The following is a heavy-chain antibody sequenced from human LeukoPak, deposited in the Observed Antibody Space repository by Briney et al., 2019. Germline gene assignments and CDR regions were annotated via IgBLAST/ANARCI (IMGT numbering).Heavy chain of an antibody. CDR1: GYSFTVHY. CDR3: ARVKRSYYDILTGYAPFDY. V-gene: IGHV1-2*02. D-gene: IGHD3-9*01. J-gene: IGHJ4*02. Sequence: ASVKVSCKASGYSFTVHYIHWVRQVPGQGLEWMGWINPNSGGTNYAQKFQGRVTMARDTSISTAYMELSRLRSDDTAVYYCARVKRSYYDILTGYAPFDYWGQGTLVTVSS. CDR2: INPNSGGT.